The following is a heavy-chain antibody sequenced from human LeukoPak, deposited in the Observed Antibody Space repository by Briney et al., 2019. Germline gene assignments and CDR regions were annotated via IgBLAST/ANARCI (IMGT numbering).Heavy chain of an antibody. V-gene: IGHV3-21*01. CDR1: GFTFSSYS. CDR3: ARDFGDILTGYYGMDV. D-gene: IGHD3-9*01. CDR2: ISSSSSYI. Sequence: GGSLRLSCAASGFTFSSYSMNWVRQAPGKGLEWVSSISSSSSYIYYADSVKGRFTISRDNAKNSLYLQMNSLRAEGTAVYYCARDFGDILTGYYGMDVWGQGTTVTVSS. J-gene: IGHJ6*02.